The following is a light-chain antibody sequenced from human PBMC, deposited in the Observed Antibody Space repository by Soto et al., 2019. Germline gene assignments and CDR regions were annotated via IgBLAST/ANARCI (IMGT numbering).Light chain of an antibody. CDR2: AAT. CDR1: QSVADSY. V-gene: IGKV3-20*01. Sequence: EVVLTQSPGTLSLSPGERATLSCRASQSVADSYLAWYQQKPGRAPRLLLYAATRRATGIPDRFSGSGSGTDFDLTITTMEPDDFAVYYCHHFGSSPETFGQGTKVE. CDR3: HHFGSSPET. J-gene: IGKJ1*01.